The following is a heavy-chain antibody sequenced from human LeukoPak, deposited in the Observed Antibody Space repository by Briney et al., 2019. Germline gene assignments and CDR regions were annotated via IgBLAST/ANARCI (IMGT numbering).Heavy chain of an antibody. Sequence: GGSLRLSCAASGFTFSSYWMNWARQAPGRGLEWVAVIWYDGSQRYYADSVKGRFTISRDDSQNTIYLQMDSLRAEDTAVYYCATSSPRNYFDHWGQGTLVTVSS. D-gene: IGHD1-14*01. V-gene: IGHV3-33*08. CDR2: IWYDGSQR. CDR1: GFTFSSYW. J-gene: IGHJ4*02. CDR3: ATSSPRNYFDH.